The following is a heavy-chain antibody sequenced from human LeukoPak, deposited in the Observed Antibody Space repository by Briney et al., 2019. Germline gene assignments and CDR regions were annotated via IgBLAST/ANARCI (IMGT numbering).Heavy chain of an antibody. V-gene: IGHV3-9*01. D-gene: IGHD6-25*01. CDR2: ISWNSGSI. J-gene: IGHJ4*02. CDR3: ASGPGLDY. CDR1: GFTFDDYA. Sequence: PGGSLRLSCAASGFTFDDYAMHWVRQAPGKGLEWVSGISWNSGSIGYADSVKGRFTISRDNGKSSLYLQMRSLRAEDTAVYYCASGPGLDYWGQGTLVTVSS.